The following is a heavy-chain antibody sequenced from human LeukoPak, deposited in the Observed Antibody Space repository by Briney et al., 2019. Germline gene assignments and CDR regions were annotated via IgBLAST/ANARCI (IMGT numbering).Heavy chain of an antibody. J-gene: IGHJ5*02. Sequence: SQTLSLTSTVSGGSISSGSYYWSWIRQPAGKGLEWIGRIYTSGSTNYNPSLKSRVTISVDTSKNQLSLKLSSVTAADTAVYYCAREGHDYYDSSGYYGRYWFDPWGQGTLVTVSS. V-gene: IGHV4-61*02. D-gene: IGHD3-22*01. CDR1: GGSISSGSYY. CDR3: AREGHDYYDSSGYYGRYWFDP. CDR2: IYTSGST.